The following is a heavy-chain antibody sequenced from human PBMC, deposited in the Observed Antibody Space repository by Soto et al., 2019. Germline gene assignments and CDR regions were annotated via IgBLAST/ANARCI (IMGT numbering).Heavy chain of an antibody. J-gene: IGHJ5*02. CDR2: IYYSGST. V-gene: IGHV4-39*01. Sequence: QLQLQESGPGLVKPSETLSLTCTVSGGSISSSSYYWGWIRQPPGKGLEWIGSIYYSGSTYYNPSLKSRVTISVDTSKNQFSLKLSSVTAADTAVYYCARGISAAGTRWFDPWGQGTLVTVSS. CDR3: ARGISAAGTRWFDP. CDR1: GGSISSSSYY. D-gene: IGHD6-13*01.